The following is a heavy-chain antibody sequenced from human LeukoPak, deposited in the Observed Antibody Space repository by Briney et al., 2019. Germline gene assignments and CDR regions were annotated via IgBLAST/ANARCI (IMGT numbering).Heavy chain of an antibody. V-gene: IGHV1-24*01. D-gene: IGHD6-19*01. J-gene: IGHJ5*01. Sequence: ASVKVSFKFSGYTLTELSMHWVRQAPGKGLEWMGGFDPEDGETIYAQKFQGRVTMTEDTSTDTAYMELSSLRSEDTAVYYCATSRSDGYSSGWFDYWGQGTLVTVSS. CDR1: GYTLTELS. CDR2: FDPEDGET. CDR3: ATSRSDGYSSGWFDY.